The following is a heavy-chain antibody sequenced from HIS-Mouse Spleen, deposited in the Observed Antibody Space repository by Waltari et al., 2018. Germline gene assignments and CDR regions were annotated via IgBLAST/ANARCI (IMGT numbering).Heavy chain of an antibody. Sequence: EVQLVESGGGLIQPGGSLRLSCAASGFTVSSNYMSWVRQAPGKGVEWVSVIYSGGSTYSADSVKGRFTISRDNSKNTLYLQMNSLRAEDTAVYYCARDTVIAARSYGMDVWGQGTTVTVSS. D-gene: IGHD6-6*01. CDR3: ARDTVIAARSYGMDV. V-gene: IGHV3-53*01. J-gene: IGHJ6*02. CDR2: IYSGGST. CDR1: GFTVSSNY.